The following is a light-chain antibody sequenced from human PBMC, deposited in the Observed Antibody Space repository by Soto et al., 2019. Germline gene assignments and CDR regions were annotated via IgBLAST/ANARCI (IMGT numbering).Light chain of an antibody. CDR3: QQYNNGPRLT. J-gene: IGKJ4*01. CDR1: QSVGKN. V-gene: IGKV3-15*01. CDR2: GAS. Sequence: EKLLTQSPPTLPLSLGETATLFCEASQSVGKNLAWYQHKPGLAPRLLIYGASTRATGVPARISGSGSGTEFTLTINSLQSEDFAVYYCQQYNNGPRLTFGGGAKV.